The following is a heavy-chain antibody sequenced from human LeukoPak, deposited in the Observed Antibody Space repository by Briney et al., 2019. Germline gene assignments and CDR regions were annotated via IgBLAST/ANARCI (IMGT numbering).Heavy chain of an antibody. V-gene: IGHV3-23*01. CDR3: AKDASYDFWSGYGDV. D-gene: IGHD3-3*01. CDR1: GFTFSSYA. Sequence: GGSLRLSCAASGFTFSSYAMSWVRQAPGKGLEWVSAISGSGGSTYYADSVKGRFTISRDNAKNTLYLQMNSLRAEDTAVYYCAKDASYDFWSGYGDVWGKGTTVTVSS. J-gene: IGHJ6*04. CDR2: ISGSGGST.